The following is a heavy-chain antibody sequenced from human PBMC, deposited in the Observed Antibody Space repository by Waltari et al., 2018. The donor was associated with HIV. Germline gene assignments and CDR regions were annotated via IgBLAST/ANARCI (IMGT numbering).Heavy chain of an antibody. CDR2: FDPEDGET. Sequence: QVQLVQSGAEVKKPGASVKVACTVSGYTLTELSMHWVRQAPGKGLEWMGSFDPEDGETIYAQKFQGRVTMTEDTSTDTAYMELSSLRSEDTAVYYCITDRMATTRYGPYYFDYWGQGTLVSVSS. V-gene: IGHV1-24*01. CDR1: GYTLTELS. D-gene: IGHD5-12*01. CDR3: ITDRMATTRYGPYYFDY. J-gene: IGHJ4*02.